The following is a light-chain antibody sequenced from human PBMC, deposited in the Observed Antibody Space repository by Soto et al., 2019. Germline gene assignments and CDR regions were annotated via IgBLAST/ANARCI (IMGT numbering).Light chain of an antibody. CDR2: DAS. CDR1: QSVSSY. CDR3: QQRSNWPGIT. V-gene: IGKV3-11*01. J-gene: IGKJ5*01. Sequence: EIVLTQSPATLSLSPGEGATLSCRASQSVSSYLVWYQQKPGQAPRLLIYDASNRATGIPARFSGSGSGTDFTLTISSLEPEDFAVYYCQQRSNWPGITFGQGTRLEIK.